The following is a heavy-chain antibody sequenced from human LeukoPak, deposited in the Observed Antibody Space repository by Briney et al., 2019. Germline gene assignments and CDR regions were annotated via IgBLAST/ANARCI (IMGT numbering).Heavy chain of an antibody. J-gene: IGHJ4*02. CDR2: IYYSGST. CDR3: AKHYYDSSGYYFDY. CDR1: GGSISSYY. D-gene: IGHD3-22*01. V-gene: IGHV4-59*01. Sequence: PSETLSLTCTVSGGSISSYYWSWIRQPPGKGLEWIGYIYYSGSTNYNPSLKSRVTISLDTSKNQFSLKLSSVTAADTAVYYCAKHYYDSSGYYFDYWGQGTLVTVSS.